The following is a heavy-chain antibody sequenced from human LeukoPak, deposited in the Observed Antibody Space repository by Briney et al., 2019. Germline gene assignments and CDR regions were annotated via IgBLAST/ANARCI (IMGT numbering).Heavy chain of an antibody. J-gene: IGHJ4*02. Sequence: GASVKVSCKASGYTFTSYYMHWVRQAPGQGLEWMGIINPSGGSTNCAQKFQGRVTITTDESTSTAYMELSSLRSEDTAVYYCARGDCSSTSCPGYFDYWGQGTLVTVSS. CDR2: INPSGGST. D-gene: IGHD2-2*01. V-gene: IGHV1-46*01. CDR3: ARGDCSSTSCPGYFDY. CDR1: GYTFTSYY.